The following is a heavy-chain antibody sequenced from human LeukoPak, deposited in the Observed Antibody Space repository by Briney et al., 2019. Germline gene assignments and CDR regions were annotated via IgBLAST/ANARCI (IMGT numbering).Heavy chain of an antibody. CDR3: ARVSSIAASFDY. D-gene: IGHD6-6*01. CDR1: GYTFTGYY. CDR2: LNPNSGGT. J-gene: IGHJ4*02. Sequence: ASVKVSCKASGYTFTGYYMHWVRQAPGQGVEWMGWLNPNSGGTNYAQKFQGRVTMTRDTSISTAYMELSRLRSDDTAVYYCARVSSIAASFDYWGQGTLVTVSS. V-gene: IGHV1-2*02.